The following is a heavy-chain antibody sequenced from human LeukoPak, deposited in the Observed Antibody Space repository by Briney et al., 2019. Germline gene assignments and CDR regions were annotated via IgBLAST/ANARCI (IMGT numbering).Heavy chain of an antibody. Sequence: GGSLRLSCAASGFIFSTFGIHWVRQAPGKGLEWVAAISHDGNNEYYTDSVKGRFTISRDNSKNMIYLQMNSLRGEDSAVYYCAKVNNYDDYWGQGTLVTVSS. V-gene: IGHV3-30*18. CDR1: GFIFSTFG. CDR2: ISHDGNNE. CDR3: AKVNNYDDY. D-gene: IGHD1/OR15-1a*01. J-gene: IGHJ4*02.